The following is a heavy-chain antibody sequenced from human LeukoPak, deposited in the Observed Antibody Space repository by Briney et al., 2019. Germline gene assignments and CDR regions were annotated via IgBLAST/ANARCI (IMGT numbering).Heavy chain of an antibody. CDR1: GYTFTAYY. CDR3: ARTLMQFDY. J-gene: IGHJ4*02. CDR2: INPKSGGT. V-gene: IGHV1-2*02. Sequence: ASVKVSCKASGYTFTAYYMHWVRQAPGQGLEWMGWINPKSGGTKYAQKFQGRVTMTRDTSISTTYMELTSLRSDDTAVYYCARTLMQFDYWGQGTLVTVYS.